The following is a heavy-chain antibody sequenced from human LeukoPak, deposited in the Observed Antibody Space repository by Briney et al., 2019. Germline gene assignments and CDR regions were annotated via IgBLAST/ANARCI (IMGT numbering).Heavy chain of an antibody. J-gene: IGHJ4*02. Sequence: SETLSLTCAVYGGSFSGNYRSWIRQPPGKGLEWIGDINHSGTTNYSPSLKSRVTISVDTSKNQFSLKLSPVTAADTAVYYCARDRRLWFGLDYWGQGTLVTVSS. CDR1: GGSFSGNY. D-gene: IGHD3-10*01. CDR2: INHSGTT. V-gene: IGHV4-34*01. CDR3: ARDRRLWFGLDY.